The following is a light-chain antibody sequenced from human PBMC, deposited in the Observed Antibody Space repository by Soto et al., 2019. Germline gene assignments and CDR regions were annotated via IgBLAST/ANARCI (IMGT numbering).Light chain of an antibody. V-gene: IGKV3-15*01. CDR1: QSVSSR. CDR2: GAS. Sequence: EIVMTQSPATLSVSPGERATLSCRASQSVSSRLAWYQQKTGQAPRLLLYGASTRATGIPARFSGRGSGTEFTLTISSLHYEDYAVYCWQQYNTWPPAFGQGTKVEIK. CDR3: QQYNTWPPA. J-gene: IGKJ1*01.